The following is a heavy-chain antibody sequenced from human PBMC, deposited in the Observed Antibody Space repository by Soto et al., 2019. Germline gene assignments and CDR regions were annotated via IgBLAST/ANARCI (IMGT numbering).Heavy chain of an antibody. D-gene: IGHD3-22*01. CDR1: GFTFNNDA. J-gene: IGHJ4*02. CDR3: ASDRVYYYDSSGYYNFEY. Sequence: QVQLVESGGGVVQPGRSLRLSCAASGFTFNNDAMHWVRQAPGKGLEWVAVISYDGNNQYYADSVKGRFAISRDNSKNTLDLQMNSLRDEDTAVYYCASDRVYYYDSSGYYNFEYWGQGSLVTVSS. CDR2: ISYDGNNQ. V-gene: IGHV3-30*09.